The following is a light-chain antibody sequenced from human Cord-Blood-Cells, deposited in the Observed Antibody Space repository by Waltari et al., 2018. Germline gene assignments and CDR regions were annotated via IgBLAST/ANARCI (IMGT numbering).Light chain of an antibody. CDR2: EGS. J-gene: IGLJ1*01. V-gene: IGLV2-23*01. Sequence: QSALTQPASVSGSPGQSITISCTGTSSDVGSYNLVSWYQQHPGKAPKLKIYEGSKRPLGVSNRFSGSKSGNTASLTISVRQAEDEADYYCCSYAGSSSLYVFGTGTKVTVL. CDR1: SSDVGSYNL. CDR3: CSYAGSSSLYV.